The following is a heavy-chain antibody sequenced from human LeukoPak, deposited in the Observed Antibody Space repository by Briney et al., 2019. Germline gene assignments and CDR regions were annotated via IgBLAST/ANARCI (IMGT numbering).Heavy chain of an antibody. J-gene: IGHJ4*02. CDR3: STRRQDGW. Sequence: GGSLRLSCVASGFTFSDAWMSWVRQAPGKGLEWVGRIKSKIDGGTIDYAARVKGRFTTSRDDSRNTLYPQMNSLKTEDTAVYYCSTRRQDGWWGQGTLVTVSS. V-gene: IGHV3-15*01. D-gene: IGHD2-15*01. CDR1: GFTFSDAW. CDR2: IKSKIDGGTI.